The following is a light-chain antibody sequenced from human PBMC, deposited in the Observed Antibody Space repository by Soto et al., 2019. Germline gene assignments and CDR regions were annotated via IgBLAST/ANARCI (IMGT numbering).Light chain of an antibody. V-gene: IGLV1-51*01. CDR3: GSWDSSLSAYV. CDR1: SSNIGGNS. J-gene: IGLJ1*01. Sequence: QSVLTPPPSVSAAPGQNVTISCSGSSSNIGGNSVSWYQQLPGTAPTLLIYDDNKRPSGIPDRFSGSKSGTSATLGITGFQTGDEADYYCGSWDSSLSAYVFGTGTKVTVL. CDR2: DDN.